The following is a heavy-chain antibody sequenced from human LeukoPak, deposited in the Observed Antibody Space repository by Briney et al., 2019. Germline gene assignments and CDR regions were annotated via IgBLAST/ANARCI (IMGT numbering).Heavy chain of an antibody. CDR3: ARRPFNSGVDYFNY. D-gene: IGHD6-19*01. CDR2: IYYSGST. CDR1: GGSIISSSYY. Sequence: SETLSLTCTVSGGSIISSSYYWGWIRQPPGKGLEWIGNIYYSGSTYYNPSLKSRVTISVDTSKNQFSLKMFSVTAADTAVYYCARRPFNSGVDYFNYWGQGTLVTVSS. V-gene: IGHV4-39*01. J-gene: IGHJ4*02.